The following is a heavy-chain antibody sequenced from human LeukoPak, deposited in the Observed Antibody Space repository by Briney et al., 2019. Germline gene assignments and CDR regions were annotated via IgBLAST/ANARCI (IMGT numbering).Heavy chain of an antibody. CDR2: ISYDGSNK. D-gene: IGHD4-17*01. J-gene: IGHJ4*02. CDR1: GFTVSSNY. CDR3: ASSHDYGDYVVDY. Sequence: GGSLRLSCAASGFTVSSNYMSWVRQAPGKGLEWVAVISYDGSNKCYADSVKGRFTISRDNSKNTLYLQMNSLRAEDTAVYYCASSHDYGDYVVDYWGQGTLVTVSS. V-gene: IGHV3-30*03.